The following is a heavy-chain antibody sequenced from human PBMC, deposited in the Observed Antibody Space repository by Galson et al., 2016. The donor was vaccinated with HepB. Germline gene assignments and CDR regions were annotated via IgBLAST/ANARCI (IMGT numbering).Heavy chain of an antibody. V-gene: IGHV3-9*01. CDR2: VKWNSATL. D-gene: IGHD7-27*01. CDR1: GFTFNDYV. J-gene: IGHJ4*02. Sequence: SLRLSCAASGFTFNDYVMHWVRQLPGKGLEWVSGVKWNSATLAYADSVRGRFTISRDNAENSLYLQMNSLRAEDTALYYCAKGQTNWATFDSWGQGTLVTVSS. CDR3: AKGQTNWATFDS.